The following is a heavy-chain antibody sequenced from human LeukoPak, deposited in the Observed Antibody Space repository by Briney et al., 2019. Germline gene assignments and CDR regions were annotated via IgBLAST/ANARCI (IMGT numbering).Heavy chain of an antibody. J-gene: IGHJ4*02. V-gene: IGHV3-7*01. D-gene: IGHD4-17*01. CDR1: GFTFRSYW. CDR2: INQDGSEK. CDR3: ARDFLVTTRDY. Sequence: PGGSLRLSCAASGFTFRSYWMTWVRQAPGKGLEWVANINQDGSEKYYVDSVKGRFTFSRDNAKDSLYLQMNSLRAEDTAVYYCARDFLVTTRDYWGQGTLVTVSS.